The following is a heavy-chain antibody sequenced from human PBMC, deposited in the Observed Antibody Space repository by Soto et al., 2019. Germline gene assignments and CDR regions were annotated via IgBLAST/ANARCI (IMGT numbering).Heavy chain of an antibody. V-gene: IGHV4-39*01. CDR2: IYYSGST. J-gene: IGHJ5*02. CDR1: GGSISSSSYY. CDR3: ARGPDIVVVPAADWGGNWFDP. Sequence: SETLSLTCTVSGGSISSSSYYWGWIRQPPGKGLEWIGSIYYSGSTYYNPSLKSRVTISVDTSKNQFSLKLSSVTAADTAVYYCARGPDIVVVPAADWGGNWFDPWGQGTLVTVSS. D-gene: IGHD2-2*01.